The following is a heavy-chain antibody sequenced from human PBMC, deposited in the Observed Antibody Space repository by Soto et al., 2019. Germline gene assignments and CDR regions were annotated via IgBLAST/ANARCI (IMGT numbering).Heavy chain of an antibody. CDR2: ISTYNGNT. J-gene: IGHJ4*02. CDR1: GYTFTSYS. CDR3: ARGSYYDSDPVAY. Sequence: VQLVQSGLEVKKPGASVKVSCKASGYTFTSYSISWVRQAPGQGLEWMGWISTYNGNTKYTQKLQGRVTLTADTSTSTVYMELTSLKSDDTAVYYCARGSYYDSDPVAYWGQGTLVTVSS. V-gene: IGHV1-18*01. D-gene: IGHD3-22*01.